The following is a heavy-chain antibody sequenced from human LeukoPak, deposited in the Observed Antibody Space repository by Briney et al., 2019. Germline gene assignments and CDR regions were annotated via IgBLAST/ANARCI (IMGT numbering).Heavy chain of an antibody. CDR3: ARAEWSNWYFDL. CDR2: ISWNSGSI. V-gene: IGHV3-9*01. J-gene: IGHJ2*01. Sequence: PGGSLRLSCAASGFTFDDYAMHWVRQAPGKGLEWVSGISWNSGSIGYADSVKGRFTLSRDSAKNSLYLQMNSLRAEDTAVYYCARAEWSNWYFDLWGRGTLVTVSS. CDR1: GFTFDDYA. D-gene: IGHD3-3*01.